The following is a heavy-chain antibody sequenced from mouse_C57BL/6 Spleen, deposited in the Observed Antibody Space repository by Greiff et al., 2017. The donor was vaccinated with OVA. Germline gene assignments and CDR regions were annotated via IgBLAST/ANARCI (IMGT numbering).Heavy chain of an antibody. J-gene: IGHJ2*01. V-gene: IGHV1-64*01. Sequence: QVQLQQPGAELVKPGASVKLSCKASGYTFTSYWMHWVKQRPGPGLEWIGMIHPNSGSTNYNEKFKSKATLTVDKASSTAYMPLSSLTSEDSAVYDCARRETAQALYYCDYWGQGTTLTGSS. CDR3: ARRETAQALYYCDY. CDR1: GYTFTSYW. D-gene: IGHD3-2*02. CDR2: IHPNSGST.